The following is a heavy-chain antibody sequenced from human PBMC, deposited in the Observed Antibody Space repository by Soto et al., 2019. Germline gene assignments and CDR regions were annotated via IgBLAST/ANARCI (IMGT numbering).Heavy chain of an antibody. CDR1: TDSMRTYS. CDR2: VYHTGRT. V-gene: IGHV4-59*01. Sequence: QVQLQESGPGLVRPAETLSLICSVSTDSMRTYSWSWIRQSQGKGLERLGYVYHTGRTEYNPSLERRVTISIDRSKKQFSLQLTSVTGEDTAVYFCARDDTTGLLEFWGQGTLVTVSS. J-gene: IGHJ4*02. CDR3: ARDDTTGLLEF.